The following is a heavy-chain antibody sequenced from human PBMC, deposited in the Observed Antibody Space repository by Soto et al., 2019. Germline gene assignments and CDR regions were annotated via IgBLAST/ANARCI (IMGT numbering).Heavy chain of an antibody. J-gene: IGHJ4*02. CDR1: GFSLSNSGVG. D-gene: IGHD3-22*01. Sequence: QITLKESGPTLVKPTETLTLTCIFSGFSLSNSGVGVGWLRQPPGKALEWLALIYWDDDRRYTASLRSSLTIPKDTSNNQVVLTMTHMGPMDTATYYCAHRPSYDPSGVFDYWGQGTLVTVSS. V-gene: IGHV2-5*02. CDR3: AHRPSYDPSGVFDY. CDR2: IYWDDDR.